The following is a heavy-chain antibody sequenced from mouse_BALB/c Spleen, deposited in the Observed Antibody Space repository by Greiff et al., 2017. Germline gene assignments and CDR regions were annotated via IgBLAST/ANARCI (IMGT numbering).Heavy chain of an antibody. J-gene: IGHJ3*01. D-gene: IGHD1-2*01. CDR1: GYTFTSYV. CDR2: INPYNDGT. V-gene: IGHV1-14*01. Sequence: VQLQQSGPELVKPGASVKMSCKASGYTFTSYVMHWVKQKPGQGLEWIGYINPYNDGTKYNEKFKGKATLTSDKSSSTAYMELSSLTSEDSAVYYCARSGIHYYGYGWFAYWGQGTLVTVSA. CDR3: ARSGIHYYGYGWFAY.